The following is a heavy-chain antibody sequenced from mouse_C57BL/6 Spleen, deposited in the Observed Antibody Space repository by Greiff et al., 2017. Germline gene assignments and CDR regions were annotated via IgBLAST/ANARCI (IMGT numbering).Heavy chain of an antibody. CDR3: AKSGGWLLLDY. J-gene: IGHJ2*01. Sequence: QVQLQQPGAELVKPGASVKVSCKASGYTFTSYWMHWVKQRPGQGLEWIGRLHPSDSDTNYNQKFKGKATLTVDKSSSTAYMQLSSLTSEDSAVYYCAKSGGWLLLDYWGQGTTLTVSS. CDR1: GYTFTSYW. D-gene: IGHD2-3*01. CDR2: LHPSDSDT. V-gene: IGHV1-74*01.